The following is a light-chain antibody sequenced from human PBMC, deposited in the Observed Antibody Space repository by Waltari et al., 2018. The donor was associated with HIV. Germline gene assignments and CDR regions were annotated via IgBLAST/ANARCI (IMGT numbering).Light chain of an antibody. Sequence: DIVMTQSPLSLPVTPGEPASITCRSSQRLLHSNGYHYLHGSLQKPGQSQQLLIFLGSNRASGVPDRFSGSGSGTDFTLKISRVEAEDVGVYYCMQALQTPYTFGQGTKLEIK. V-gene: IGKV2-28*01. J-gene: IGKJ2*01. CDR1: QRLLHSNGYHY. CDR3: MQALQTPYT. CDR2: LGS.